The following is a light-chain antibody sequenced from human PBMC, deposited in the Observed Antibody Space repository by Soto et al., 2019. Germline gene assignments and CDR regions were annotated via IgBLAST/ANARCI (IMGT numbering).Light chain of an antibody. Sequence: QSALTQPASVSGSPGQSITISCTETSSDFGSYNFVSWYQQHPGKAPKLMIYEVSKRPSGVSNRFSGSKSGNTASLTISGLQAEDEADYYRCSYVGRDYVFGTGTKVTVL. CDR2: EVS. CDR1: SSDFGSYNF. J-gene: IGLJ1*01. V-gene: IGLV2-23*02. CDR3: CSYVGRDYV.